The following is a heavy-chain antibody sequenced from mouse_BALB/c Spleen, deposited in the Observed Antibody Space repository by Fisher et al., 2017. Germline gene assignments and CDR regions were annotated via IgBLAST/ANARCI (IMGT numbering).Heavy chain of an antibody. Sequence: RFTISRDNAKNTLYLEMSSLRSEDTAMYYCATRDSSGYGGDAMDYWGQGTSVTVSS. V-gene: IGHV5-12*03. D-gene: IGHD3-2*01. J-gene: IGHJ4*01. CDR3: ATRDSSGYGGDAMDY.